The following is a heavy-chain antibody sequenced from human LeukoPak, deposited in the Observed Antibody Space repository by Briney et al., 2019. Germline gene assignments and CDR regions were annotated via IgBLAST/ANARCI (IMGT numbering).Heavy chain of an antibody. V-gene: IGHV3-23*01. CDR3: AKYTSGTSYRGLDQ. J-gene: IGHJ4*02. CDR1: GLTVSSYG. D-gene: IGHD3-10*01. CDR2: IIGNAVNT. Sequence: GESLRLSCGASGLTVSSYGMSWVRQAPGKGLEWVSTIIGNAVNTYYADSVKGRFTISRDDSKNTVYLQMNSLRAENTAVYSCAKYTSGTSYRGLDQWGQGTLVTVSS.